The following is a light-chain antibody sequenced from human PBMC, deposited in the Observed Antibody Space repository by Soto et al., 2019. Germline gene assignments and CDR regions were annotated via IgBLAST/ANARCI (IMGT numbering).Light chain of an antibody. J-gene: IGLJ1*01. CDR3: ATWDDSLNGPYV. V-gene: IGLV1-44*01. Sequence: QSVLTQPPSASGTPGQRVTISCSGGSSNIGSGTVNWYQHLPGAAPKLLIYGNDERASGVPDRISGSKSGTSASLAISGLQSEDEADYYCATWDDSLNGPYVFGTGTKVTVL. CDR1: SSNIGSGT. CDR2: GND.